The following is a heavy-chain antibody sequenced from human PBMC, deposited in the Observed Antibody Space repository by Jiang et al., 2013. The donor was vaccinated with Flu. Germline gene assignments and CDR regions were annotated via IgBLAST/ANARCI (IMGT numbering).Heavy chain of an antibody. Sequence: CTVSGGSISSSSYYWGWIRQPPGKGLEWIGSIYYSGSTYYNPSLKSRVTISVDTSKNQFSLKLSSVTAADTAVYYCARHGATGGEKTGSGWYRVREAFDIWGQGTMVTVSS. CDR1: GGSISSSSYY. V-gene: IGHV4-39*01. CDR3: ARHGATGGEKTGSGWYRVREAFDI. D-gene: IGHD6-19*01. J-gene: IGHJ3*02. CDR2: IYYSGST.